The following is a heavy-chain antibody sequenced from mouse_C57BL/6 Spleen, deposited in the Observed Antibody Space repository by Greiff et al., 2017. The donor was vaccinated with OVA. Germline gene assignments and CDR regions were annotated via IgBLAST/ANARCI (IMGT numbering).Heavy chain of an antibody. Sequence: QVQLQQSGAELVRPGASVKLSCKASGYTFTDYYITWVKQRPGQGLEWIARIYPGSGNTYYTEKFKGKATLTAETSSSTAYMQLSRLRSEDSAVYVCARSGGSMITTPWFAYWGQGTLVTVSA. CDR3: ARSGGSMITTPWFAY. CDR1: GYTFTDYY. V-gene: IGHV1-76*01. J-gene: IGHJ3*01. CDR2: IYPGSGNT. D-gene: IGHD2-4*01.